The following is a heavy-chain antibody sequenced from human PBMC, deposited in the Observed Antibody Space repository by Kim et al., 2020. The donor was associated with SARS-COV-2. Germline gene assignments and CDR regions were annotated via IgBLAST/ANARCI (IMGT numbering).Heavy chain of an antibody. CDR1: GGSISSYY. CDR2: IYYSGST. D-gene: IGHD6-19*01. Sequence: SETLSLTCTVSGGSISSYYWSWIRQPPGKGLEWIGYIYYSGSTNYNPSLKSRVTISVDTSKNQFSLKLSSLTAADTAVYYCARVHRVAGTDYWGQGTLVTVSS. V-gene: IGHV4-59*01. CDR3: ARVHRVAGTDY. J-gene: IGHJ4*02.